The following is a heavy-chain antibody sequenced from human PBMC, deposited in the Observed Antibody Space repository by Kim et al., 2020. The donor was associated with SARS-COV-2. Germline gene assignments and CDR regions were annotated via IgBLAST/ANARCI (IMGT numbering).Heavy chain of an antibody. CDR3: ARHGGHWFDY. V-gene: IGHV3-7*01. Sequence: GGSLRLSCAASGFTFSWYWMSWVRQTPGKGLECVANMKQDGSEKYYVDSVKGRFTISRDNAKNSLYLQMNSLRAEDTAVYYCARHGGHWFDYWGQGTLVTVSS. CDR2: MKQDGSEK. J-gene: IGHJ4*02. CDR1: GFTFSWYW. D-gene: IGHD1-1*01.